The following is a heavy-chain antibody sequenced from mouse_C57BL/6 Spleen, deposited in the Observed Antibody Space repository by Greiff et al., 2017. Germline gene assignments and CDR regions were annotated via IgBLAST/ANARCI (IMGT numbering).Heavy chain of an antibody. CDR1: GFTFNDYY. Sequence: EVQLQQSGAELVKPGASVKLSCTASGFTFNDYYMYWVKQRPEQGLEWIGRINPDDGDTEYAPKFQGKITMAADTSSNTAYLHLSKLTSEDTAVYYCARGDYYGGYFEVWGTGTTVTVSS. CDR3: ARGDYYGGYFEV. D-gene: IGHD2-13*01. V-gene: IGHV14-2*01. CDR2: INPDDGDT. J-gene: IGHJ1*03.